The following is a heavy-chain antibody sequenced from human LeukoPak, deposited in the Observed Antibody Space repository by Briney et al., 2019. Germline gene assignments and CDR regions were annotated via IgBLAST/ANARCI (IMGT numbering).Heavy chain of an antibody. CDR2: ISAYNGNT. V-gene: IGHV1-18*04. CDR1: GYTLTSYG. J-gene: IGHJ4*02. Sequence: ASVKVSCKASGYTLTSYGISWVRQAPGQGLEWMGWISAYNGNTNYAQKLQGRVTMNTDTSTSTAYMELRSLRSDDTAVYYCARLESGYDDGPVDYWGQGTLVTVSS. D-gene: IGHD5-12*01. CDR3: ARLESGYDDGPVDY.